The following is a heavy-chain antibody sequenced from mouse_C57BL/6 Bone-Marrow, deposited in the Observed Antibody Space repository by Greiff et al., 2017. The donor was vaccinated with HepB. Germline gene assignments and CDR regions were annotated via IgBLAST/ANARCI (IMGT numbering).Heavy chain of an antibody. D-gene: IGHD2-1*01. CDR2: IRNKANGYTT. CDR3: ARFYYGNYVPFAY. CDR1: GFTFTDYY. J-gene: IGHJ3*01. V-gene: IGHV7-3*01. Sequence: EVQRVESGGGLVQPGGSLSLSCAASGFTFTDYYMSWVRQPPGKALEWLGFIRNKANGYTTEYSASVKGRFTISRDNSRSILYLQMNALRAEDSATYYCARFYYGNYVPFAYWGQGTLVTVSA.